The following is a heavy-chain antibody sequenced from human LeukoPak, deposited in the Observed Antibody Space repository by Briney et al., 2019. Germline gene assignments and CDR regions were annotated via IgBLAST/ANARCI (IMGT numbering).Heavy chain of an antibody. CDR1: GFTFNSYA. Sequence: GGSLRLSCAASGFTFNSYAMSWVRQAPGKGLEWVSAISGSGGSTYYADSVKGRFTISRDNSKNTLYLQMNSLRAEDTAVYYCAKILRVVVPAAIPHSNWFDPWGQGTLVTVSS. CDR2: ISGSGGST. J-gene: IGHJ5*02. CDR3: AKILRVVVPAAIPHSNWFDP. D-gene: IGHD2-2*02. V-gene: IGHV3-23*01.